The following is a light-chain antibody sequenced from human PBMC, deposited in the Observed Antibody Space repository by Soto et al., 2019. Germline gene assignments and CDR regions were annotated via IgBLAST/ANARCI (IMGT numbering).Light chain of an antibody. J-gene: IGKJ4*01. CDR3: QHYDNLPPKLT. CDR1: QDISNY. Sequence: DIQMTQSPSSLSASVGDRVTITCQASQDISNYLNWYQQKPGKAPKLLIYDASNLETGVPSRFSGSGSGTDFTFTISSLQPEDIATYYCQHYDNLPPKLTFGGGTKVEIK. V-gene: IGKV1-33*01. CDR2: DAS.